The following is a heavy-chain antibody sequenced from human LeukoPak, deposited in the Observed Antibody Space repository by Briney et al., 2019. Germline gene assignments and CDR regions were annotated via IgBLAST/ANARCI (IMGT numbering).Heavy chain of an antibody. CDR3: ARASSPWYYYDSSGYPNDY. CDR2: IKQDGSEK. D-gene: IGHD3-22*01. J-gene: IGHJ4*02. V-gene: IGHV3-7*01. Sequence: GGSLRLSCAASGFTFSSYWMSWVRQAPGKGLEWVANIKQDGSEKYYVDSVKGRFTISRDNAKNSLYLQMNSLRAEDTAVYYCARASSPWYYYDSSGYPNDYWGQGTLLTVSS. CDR1: GFTFSSYW.